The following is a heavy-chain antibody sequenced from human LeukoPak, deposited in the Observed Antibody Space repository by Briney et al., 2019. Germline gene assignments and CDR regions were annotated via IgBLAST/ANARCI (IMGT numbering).Heavy chain of an antibody. J-gene: IGHJ4*02. Sequence: ASVKVSCKASGYTFTGYYMHWVRQAPGQGLEWMGWINPNSGGTNYAQNFQGRVTMTRDTSISTAYMELSRLKSDDTAVYYCARLFSSWYRSGEIDYWGQGTLVTVSS. V-gene: IGHV1-2*02. D-gene: IGHD6-13*01. CDR1: GYTFTGYY. CDR3: ARLFSSWYRSGEIDY. CDR2: INPNSGGT.